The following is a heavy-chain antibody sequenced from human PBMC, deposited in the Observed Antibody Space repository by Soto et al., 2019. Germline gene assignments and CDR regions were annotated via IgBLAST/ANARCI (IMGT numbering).Heavy chain of an antibody. D-gene: IGHD3-3*01. CDR3: ARDRRYYDFWSGYSKGVDY. CDR1: GGSFSGYY. CDR2: INHSGST. Sequence: LSLTCAVYGGSFSGYYWSWIRQPPGKGLEWIGEINHSGSTNYNPSLESRVTISVDTSKNQFSLKLSSVTAADTAVYYCARDRRYYDFWSGYSKGVDYWGQGTLVTVSS. J-gene: IGHJ4*02. V-gene: IGHV4-34*01.